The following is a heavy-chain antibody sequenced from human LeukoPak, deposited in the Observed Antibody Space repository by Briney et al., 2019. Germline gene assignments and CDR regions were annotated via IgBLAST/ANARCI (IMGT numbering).Heavy chain of an antibody. CDR3: ERRQRAYDSFDY. Sequence: PGGSLRLSCAASGFNFSSHIMHWVRQAPGKGLEWVAVIWYDGSNKYYADSVKGRFTISRDNSKNTLYLQLNSLRAEDTAVYYCERRQRAYDSFDYWGQGTLVTVSS. J-gene: IGHJ4*02. V-gene: IGHV3-33*01. CDR1: GFNFSSHI. D-gene: IGHD5-12*01. CDR2: IWYDGSNK.